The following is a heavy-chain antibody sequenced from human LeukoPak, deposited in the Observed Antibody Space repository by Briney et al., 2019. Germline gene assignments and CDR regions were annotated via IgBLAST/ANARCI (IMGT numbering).Heavy chain of an antibody. V-gene: IGHV3-48*03. J-gene: IGHJ3*02. CDR2: ISDNSGNT. Sequence: GGSLRLSCAASGFTFSSYAMNWVRQAPGKGLEWVSGISDNSGNTYYADSVKGRFTISRDTAKNSLYLQRNSLRAEDTAVYYCAIDLNGDHSGAFYNWGQGTVVTVSS. CDR3: AIDLNGDHSGAFYN. D-gene: IGHD4-11*01. CDR1: GFTFSSYA.